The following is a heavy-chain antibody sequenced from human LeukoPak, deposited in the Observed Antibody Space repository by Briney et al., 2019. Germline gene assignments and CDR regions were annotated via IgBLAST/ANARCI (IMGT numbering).Heavy chain of an antibody. CDR2: IYSGGSI. CDR1: GVTVSNNY. J-gene: IGHJ4*02. V-gene: IGHV3-66*01. D-gene: IGHD2/OR15-2a*01. CDR3: ARVTYSTTYYSFDY. Sequence: QPGGSLRLSCAASGVTVSNNYMSWVRQAPGKGLEWVSVIYSGGSIYYADSVKGRFTISRDNSKNTLYLQMNSLRAEDTAVYYCARVTYSTTYYSFDYWGQGTLVTVSS.